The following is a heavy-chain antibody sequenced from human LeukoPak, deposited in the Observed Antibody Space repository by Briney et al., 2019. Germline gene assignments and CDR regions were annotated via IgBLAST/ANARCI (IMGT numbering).Heavy chain of an antibody. CDR1: GGSITSYD. D-gene: IGHD2-15*01. J-gene: IGHJ4*02. Sequence: SETLSLTCTVSGGSITSYDRSWIRQPAGKGLEWIGQIYATGSTNYNPSPKSRVTMSVDTSKNQFSLELTSVTAADTAVYYCAREGDCSGGSCYSGPFDYWGQGTLVTVSS. CDR2: IYATGST. V-gene: IGHV4-4*07. CDR3: AREGDCSGGSCYSGPFDY.